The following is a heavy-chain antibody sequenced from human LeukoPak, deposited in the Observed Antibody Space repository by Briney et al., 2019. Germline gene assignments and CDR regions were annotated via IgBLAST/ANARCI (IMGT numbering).Heavy chain of an antibody. V-gene: IGHV1-24*01. CDR1: GYTLTKMS. J-gene: IGHJ4*02. D-gene: IGHD5-18*01. CDR2: FDPINGET. CDR3: ARGGYSYGYEFDY. Sequence: GASVKVSCKVSGYTLTKMSMHWVRLAPGKGLEWMGGFDPINGETTYAQKFQGRVTMTEDTSTDTAYMELSGLRSEDTAVYYCARGGYSYGYEFDYWGQGTLVTVSS.